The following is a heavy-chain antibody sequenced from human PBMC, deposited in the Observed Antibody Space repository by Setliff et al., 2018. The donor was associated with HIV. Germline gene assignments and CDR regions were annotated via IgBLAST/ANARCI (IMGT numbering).Heavy chain of an antibody. CDR1: GYTVTELS. Sequence: ASVKVSCKVSGYTVTELSINWVRQAPGKGPEWMGGFDPEDNKIVYAQKFQSRVTTTEDTSTDTAYMELSSLRPEDTAVYYCATRIRDGHRGYGYFDFWGQGTLVTVSS. V-gene: IGHV1-24*01. J-gene: IGHJ4*02. D-gene: IGHD5-12*01. CDR3: ATRIRDGHRGYGYFDF. CDR2: FDPEDNKI.